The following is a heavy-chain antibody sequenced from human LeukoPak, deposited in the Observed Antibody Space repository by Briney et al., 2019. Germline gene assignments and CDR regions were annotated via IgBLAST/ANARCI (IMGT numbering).Heavy chain of an antibody. Sequence: SETLSLTCTVSGGSISSDYWSWLRQPPGKGVEWIGIYYSGTTKHDPSLKSRVTISVDTSKNQFSLKLSSVTAADTAMYYCARHKRGSSTYWFDPWGQGTLVTVSA. CDR2: IYYSGTT. CDR1: GGSISSDY. CDR3: ARHKRGSSTYWFDP. D-gene: IGHD3-10*01. J-gene: IGHJ5*02. V-gene: IGHV4-59*08.